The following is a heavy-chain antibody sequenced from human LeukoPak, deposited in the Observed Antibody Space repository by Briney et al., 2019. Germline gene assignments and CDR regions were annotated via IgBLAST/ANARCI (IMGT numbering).Heavy chain of an antibody. J-gene: IGHJ3*02. V-gene: IGHV7-4-1*02. CDR3: ARVVHPYDYESSGLTYDAFDI. Sequence: ASVKVSCKASGYTFTSYSMNWVRQAPGQGLEWLGWINTNTGNPTYAQGFTGRFVFSLDTSVNTAYLQISSLKAEDTDVYYCARVVHPYDYESSGLTYDAFDIWGQGTMVTVSS. D-gene: IGHD3-22*01. CDR2: INTNTGNP. CDR1: GYTFTSYS.